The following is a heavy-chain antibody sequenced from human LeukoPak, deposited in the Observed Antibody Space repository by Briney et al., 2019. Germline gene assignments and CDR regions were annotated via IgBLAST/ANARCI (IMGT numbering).Heavy chain of an antibody. D-gene: IGHD3-10*01. V-gene: IGHV4-39*07. CDR3: ARGGDGSGRPQRGAFDI. CDR2: IYYSGST. CDR1: GGSISSSSYY. J-gene: IGHJ3*02. Sequence: PSETLSLTCTVSGGSISSSSYYWGWIRQPPGKGLEWIGSIYYSGSTYYNPSLKSRVTISVDTSKNQFSLKLSSVTAADTAVYYWARGGDGSGRPQRGAFDIWGQGTMVTVSS.